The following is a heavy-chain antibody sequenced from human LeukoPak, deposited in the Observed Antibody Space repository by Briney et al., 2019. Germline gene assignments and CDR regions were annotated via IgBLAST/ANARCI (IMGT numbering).Heavy chain of an antibody. CDR1: GGSISSYY. D-gene: IGHD5-18*01. CDR2: IYYSGST. V-gene: IGHV4-39*07. J-gene: IGHJ5*02. CDR3: ASAMVNWFDP. Sequence: PSETLSLTCTVSGGSISSYYWGWIRQPPGKGLEWIGSIYYSGSTYYNPSLKSRVTISVDTSKNQFSLKLSSVTAADTAVYYCASAMVNWFDPWGQGTLVTVSS.